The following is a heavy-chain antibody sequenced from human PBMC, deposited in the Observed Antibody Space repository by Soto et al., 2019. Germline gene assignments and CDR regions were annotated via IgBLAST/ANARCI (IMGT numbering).Heavy chain of an antibody. V-gene: IGHV3-23*01. Sequence: WGSLRLSCAASGFTFISYAIIFFRHSPGKGLEWVSAISGSGGSTYYADSVKGRFTISRDNSKNTLYLQMNSLRAEDTAVYYCAKEAHDYTRRFDYWGQGTLVTVSS. CDR1: GFTFISYA. D-gene: IGHD4-4*01. CDR2: ISGSGGST. CDR3: AKEAHDYTRRFDY. J-gene: IGHJ4*02.